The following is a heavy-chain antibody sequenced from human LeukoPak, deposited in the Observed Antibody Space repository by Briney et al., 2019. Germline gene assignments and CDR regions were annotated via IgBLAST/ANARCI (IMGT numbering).Heavy chain of an antibody. D-gene: IGHD2-2*01. J-gene: IGHJ2*01. Sequence: GRSLRLSCAASGFTFDDYAMHWVRQAPGKGLEWVSGISWNSGSIGYADSVKGRLTISRDNAKNSLYLQMNSLRAEDTALYYCAKGPRDAAKSNWYFDLWGRGTLVTVSS. CDR3: AKGPRDAAKSNWYFDL. CDR2: ISWNSGSI. V-gene: IGHV3-9*01. CDR1: GFTFDDYA.